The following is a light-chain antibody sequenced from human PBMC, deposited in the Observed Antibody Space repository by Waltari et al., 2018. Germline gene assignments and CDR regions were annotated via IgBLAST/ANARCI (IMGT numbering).Light chain of an antibody. CDR3: QQYQSYWT. CDR1: QSINNQ. Sequence: DIQMTQSPSTLSASLGDRVTITCRASQSINNQLAWYQQKPGKGPKLLMYKASSLESGVPSRFSGNGSGTGFTLTISSLQPYDFATYYCQQYQSYWTFGQGTKVEIK. CDR2: KAS. V-gene: IGKV1-5*03. J-gene: IGKJ1*01.